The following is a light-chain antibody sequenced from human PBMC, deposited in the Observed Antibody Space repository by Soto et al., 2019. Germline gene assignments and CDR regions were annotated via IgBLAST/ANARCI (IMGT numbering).Light chain of an antibody. J-gene: IGKJ5*01. Sequence: MTQSPSTLSASVGDRVTITCRASQSVSSKLAWYQQKPGQAPRLLIYDTSNRATGIPARFSGSGSGTEFTLTISRLQSEDFAVYYCQQYSNWPPITFGQGTRLEIK. CDR1: QSVSSK. CDR2: DTS. V-gene: IGKV3-15*01. CDR3: QQYSNWPPIT.